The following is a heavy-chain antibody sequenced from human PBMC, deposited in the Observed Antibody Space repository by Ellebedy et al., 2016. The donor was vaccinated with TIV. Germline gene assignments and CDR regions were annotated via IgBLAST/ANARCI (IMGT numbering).Heavy chain of an antibody. Sequence: MPSETLSLTCTVSGGSISSSSYYWGWIRQPPGKGLEWIGNIYYSGSTYYNPSLKSRVTISVDTSKNQFSLKLSSVTAADTAVYDWARGPRTFRAGSGYFDYWGQGTLVTVSS. CDR1: GGSISSSSYY. V-gene: IGHV4-39*07. CDR2: IYYSGST. D-gene: IGHD3-3*01. CDR3: ARGPRTFRAGSGYFDY. J-gene: IGHJ4*02.